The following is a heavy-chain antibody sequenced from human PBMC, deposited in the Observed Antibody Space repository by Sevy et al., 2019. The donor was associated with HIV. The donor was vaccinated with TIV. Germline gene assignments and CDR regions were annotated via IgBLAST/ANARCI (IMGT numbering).Heavy chain of an antibody. Sequence: SETLSLTCTVSGGSISSYYWSWIRQPPGKRLEWIGYIYYSGSTNYNPSLKSRFTISVDTSKNQFSLKLRSVTAADTAVYYCARESYDILPGSRGMEVWGQGTTVTVSS. D-gene: IGHD3-9*01. V-gene: IGHV4-59*01. CDR3: ARESYDILPGSRGMEV. J-gene: IGHJ6*02. CDR2: IYYSGST. CDR1: GGSISSYY.